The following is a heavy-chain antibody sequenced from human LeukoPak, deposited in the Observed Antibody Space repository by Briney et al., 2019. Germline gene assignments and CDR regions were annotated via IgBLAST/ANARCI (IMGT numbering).Heavy chain of an antibody. V-gene: IGHV4-59*08. D-gene: IGHD2-2*01. CDR1: GGSISSYY. J-gene: IGHJ4*02. CDR3: ARLGIGVVPSAMLGDYYFDY. CDR2: IYYSGST. Sequence: SETLSLTCTVSGGSISSYYWSWIRQPPGKGLEWIGYIYYSGSTKYNPSLKSRVTISVDTSKSQFSLKLTSVTAADTAVYYCARLGIGVVPSAMLGDYYFDYWGRGTLVTVSS.